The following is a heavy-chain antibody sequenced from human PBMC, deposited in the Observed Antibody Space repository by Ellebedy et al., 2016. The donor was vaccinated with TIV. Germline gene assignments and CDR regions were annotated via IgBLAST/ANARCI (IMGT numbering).Heavy chain of an antibody. CDR3: AREESVLLWFGELRNYDYYGMDV. J-gene: IGHJ6*02. CDR2: IRAYNGNT. CDR1: GYTFTSYG. D-gene: IGHD3-10*01. Sequence: AASVKVSCKASGYTFTSYGISWVRQAPGQGLEWMGWIRAYNGNTNYAQKLQGRVTMTTDTSTSTAYMELRSLRSDDTAVYYCAREESVLLWFGELRNYDYYGMDVWGQGTTVTVSS. V-gene: IGHV1-18*04.